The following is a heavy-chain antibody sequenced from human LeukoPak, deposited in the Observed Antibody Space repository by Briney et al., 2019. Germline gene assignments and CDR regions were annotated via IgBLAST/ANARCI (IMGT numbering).Heavy chain of an antibody. CDR1: GGAISSYY. Sequence: SETLSLTCAVSGGAISSYYWSWVRQPPGKGLEWIGYIYYSGSTNYNPSLKSRVTISVDTSTNQFSLKLSSVTAADTGVYYCARHHRGPGAYWYFDLWGRGTLVTVSS. CDR2: IYYSGST. CDR3: ARHHRGPGAYWYFDL. D-gene: IGHD3-10*01. J-gene: IGHJ2*01. V-gene: IGHV4-59*08.